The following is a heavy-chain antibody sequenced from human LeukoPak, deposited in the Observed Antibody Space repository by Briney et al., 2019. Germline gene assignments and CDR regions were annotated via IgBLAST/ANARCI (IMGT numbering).Heavy chain of an antibody. D-gene: IGHD6-19*01. J-gene: IGHJ4*02. CDR2: IYYSGST. V-gene: IGHV4-61*01. Sequence: SETLSLTCTVSGYSISSGYYWGWIRQPPGKGLEWIGYIYYSGSTNYNPSLRSRVAISVDTSKNQFSLKLSSVTAADTAVYYCARGTIAVAALFDNWGQGTLVTVSS. CDR3: ARGTIAVAALFDN. CDR1: GYSISSGYY.